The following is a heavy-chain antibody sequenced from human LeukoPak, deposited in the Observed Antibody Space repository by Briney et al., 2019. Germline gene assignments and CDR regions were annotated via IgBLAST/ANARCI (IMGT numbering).Heavy chain of an antibody. J-gene: IGHJ4*02. Sequence: GGSLRLSCVVSGFTFSSYGMHWVRQAPAKGLKWVAVISYDGSNKYYADSVKGRFTISRDNSKNTLYLQMNSLRAEDTAVYYCAKRGYYYDSSGYYSRTYFDYWGQGTLVIVSS. D-gene: IGHD3-22*01. V-gene: IGHV3-30*18. CDR1: GFTFSSYG. CDR2: ISYDGSNK. CDR3: AKRGYYYDSSGYYSRTYFDY.